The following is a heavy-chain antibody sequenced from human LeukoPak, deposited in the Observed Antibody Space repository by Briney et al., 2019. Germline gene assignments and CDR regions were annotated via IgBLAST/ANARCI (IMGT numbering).Heavy chain of an antibody. CDR3: AKHCGSQRGMDV. Sequence: GGSLRLSCVASGLTFSSHAMTWVRQTPGKGLECVSGITGSGGGTYYADSVKGRFTISRDNSKNTLFLQMDSLRAEDTAVYYCAKHCGSQRGMDVWGQGTTVTVSS. CDR1: GLTFSSHA. J-gene: IGHJ6*02. CDR2: ITGSGGGT. D-gene: IGHD2-21*02. V-gene: IGHV3-23*01.